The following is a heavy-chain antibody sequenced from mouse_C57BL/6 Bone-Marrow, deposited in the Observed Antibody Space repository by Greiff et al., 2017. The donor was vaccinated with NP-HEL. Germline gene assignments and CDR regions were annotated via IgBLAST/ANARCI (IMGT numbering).Heavy chain of an antibody. CDR2: ISNGGGST. CDR1: GFTFSDYY. V-gene: IGHV5-12*01. Sequence: EVKLEESGGGLVQPGGSLKLSCAASGFTFSDYYMYWVRQTPEKRLEWVAYISNGGGSTYYPDTVKGRFTISRDNAKNTLYLQMSHLTSEDTAMYYCARRDYYGSSQYVDYWGQGTTLTVSS. CDR3: ARRDYYGSSQYVDY. J-gene: IGHJ2*01. D-gene: IGHD1-1*01.